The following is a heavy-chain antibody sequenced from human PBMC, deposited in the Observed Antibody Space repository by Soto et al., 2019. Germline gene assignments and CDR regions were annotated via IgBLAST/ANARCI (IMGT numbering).Heavy chain of an antibody. V-gene: IGHV1-18*01. CDR3: ARRPDYVILTGYSYNWFDP. Sequence: ASVKVSCKASGYTFSNYGLSWVRQAPGQGLEWMGWISDYNGNTHYAQKFQGRLIMTTDTSTRTAYVELRSLRSDDTAVYYCARRPDYVILTGYSYNWFDPWGQGTLVTVSS. CDR2: ISDYNGNT. D-gene: IGHD3-9*01. J-gene: IGHJ5*02. CDR1: GYTFSNYG.